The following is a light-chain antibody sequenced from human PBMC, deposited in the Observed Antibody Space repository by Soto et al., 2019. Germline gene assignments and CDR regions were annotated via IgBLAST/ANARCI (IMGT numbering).Light chain of an antibody. CDR3: SSYTSSSTWV. Sequence: QSALTQPASVSGSPGQSITISCTGTSSDVGDYDYVSWYQHHPGNAPKLMIYEVSNRPSGVSNRFSGSTSGNTASLTISGLQAEDEADYYCSSYTSSSTWVFGGGTKLAVL. J-gene: IGLJ3*02. CDR1: SSDVGDYDY. V-gene: IGLV2-14*01. CDR2: EVS.